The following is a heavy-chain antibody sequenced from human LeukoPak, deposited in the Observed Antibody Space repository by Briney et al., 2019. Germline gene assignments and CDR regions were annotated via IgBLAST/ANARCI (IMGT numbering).Heavy chain of an antibody. Sequence: PGGSLRLSCAASGFTFSNYAIHWVRQAPGKGLEWVSVISYDGTNKYYADSVKGRFTISRDNSKNTLYLQMNGLRAEDTAVYYCARGHSGSYFDYWGQGTLVTVSS. J-gene: IGHJ4*02. CDR1: GFTFSNYA. CDR2: ISYDGTNK. D-gene: IGHD6-19*01. CDR3: ARGHSGSYFDY. V-gene: IGHV3-30*04.